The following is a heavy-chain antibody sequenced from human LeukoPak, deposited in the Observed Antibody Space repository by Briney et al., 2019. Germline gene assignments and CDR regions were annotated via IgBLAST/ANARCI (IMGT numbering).Heavy chain of an antibody. Sequence: PSETLSLTCTVSGGSISSYYWSWIRQPPGKGLEWIGYIYYSGSTNYNPSLKSRVTISVDTSKNQFSLKLSSVTAADTAVYYCAREGIAAAILDYWGQGTLVTVSS. D-gene: IGHD6-13*01. CDR3: AREGIAAAILDY. V-gene: IGHV4-59*01. J-gene: IGHJ4*02. CDR2: IYYSGST. CDR1: GGSISSYY.